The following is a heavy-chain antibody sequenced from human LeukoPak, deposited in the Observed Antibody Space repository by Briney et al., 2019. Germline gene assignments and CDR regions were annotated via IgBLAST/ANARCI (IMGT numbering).Heavy chain of an antibody. CDR2: IKSDGKT. Sequence: GGSLRLCCEASGFTFSRYWMHWVRQAPGQGLVWVSRIKSDGKTNYADSVKGRFTISRDNAKNTVSLQMDSLRAEDTGVYYCARAPSEVGGYYPEYFRHWGQGTLVTVSS. D-gene: IGHD3-22*01. V-gene: IGHV3-74*01. CDR3: ARAPSEVGGYYPEYFRH. J-gene: IGHJ1*01. CDR1: GFTFSRYW.